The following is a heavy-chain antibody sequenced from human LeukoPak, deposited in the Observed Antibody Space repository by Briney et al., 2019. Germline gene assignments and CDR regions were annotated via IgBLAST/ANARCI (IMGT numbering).Heavy chain of an antibody. Sequence: ASVKVSCKASGYTFTGYYMHWVRQAPGQGLEWMGWINPNSGGTNYAQKFQGRVTMTRDTSISTAYMELSRLRSDDTAVYYCARVIVAPIKHGNTAMDYWGQGTLVTVSS. D-gene: IGHD5-12*01. J-gene: IGHJ4*02. CDR3: ARVIVAPIKHGNTAMDY. CDR2: INPNSGGT. CDR1: GYTFTGYY. V-gene: IGHV1-2*02.